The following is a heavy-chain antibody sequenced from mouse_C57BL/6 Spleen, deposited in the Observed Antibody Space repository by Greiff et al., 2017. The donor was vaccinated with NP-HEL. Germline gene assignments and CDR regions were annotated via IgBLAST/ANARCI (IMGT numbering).Heavy chain of an antibody. Sequence: QVQLQQPGAELVKPGASVKLSCKASGYTFTSYWMQWVKQRPGQGLEWIGEIDPSDSYTNYTQKFKGKATLTVDTSSSTAYLQLSSLTSEDSAVYYCASHYGSSYDYAMDYWGQGTSVTVAS. D-gene: IGHD1-1*01. V-gene: IGHV1-50*01. CDR3: ASHYGSSYDYAMDY. CDR2: IDPSDSYT. CDR1: GYTFTSYW. J-gene: IGHJ4*01.